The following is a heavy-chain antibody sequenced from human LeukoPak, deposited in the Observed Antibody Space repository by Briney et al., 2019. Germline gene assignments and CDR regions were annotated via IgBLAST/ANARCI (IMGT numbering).Heavy chain of an antibody. J-gene: IGHJ4*02. CDR3: AKDPTPYVGASAD. D-gene: IGHD1-26*01. CDR2: ITGSGDNT. Sequence: GGSLRLSCAASGFTFSSYAMSWVRKAPGKGRKWVPTITGSGDNTYYTDSVKGRFTFSRDNSKSTLYLQMNSLRAEDTAVYYCAKDPTPYVGASADWGQGTLVTVSS. V-gene: IGHV3-23*01. CDR1: GFTFSSYA.